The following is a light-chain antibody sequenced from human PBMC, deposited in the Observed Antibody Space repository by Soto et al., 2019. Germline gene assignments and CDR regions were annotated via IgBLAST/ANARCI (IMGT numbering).Light chain of an antibody. CDR1: QSISSW. Sequence: GDRVTIACRASQSISSWLAWYQQKPGKAPKLLIYDASSLESGVPSRFSGSGSETAFTLTISSQQPDDFATYYCQQYNSYPITFGHGKRLEIK. CDR3: QQYNSYPIT. V-gene: IGKV1-5*01. CDR2: DAS. J-gene: IGKJ5*01.